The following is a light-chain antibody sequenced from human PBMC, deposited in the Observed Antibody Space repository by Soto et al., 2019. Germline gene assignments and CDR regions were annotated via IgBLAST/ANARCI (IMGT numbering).Light chain of an antibody. J-gene: IGKJ4*01. CDR2: AAS. CDR1: QSFSNN. V-gene: IGKV3-15*01. CDR3: QQYNHWPLT. Sequence: IVLTQSPGTLSLSPLEIATLSCRASQSFSNNYLAWYQQKPGQAPRLLIYAASTRATGVPGRFSGSGSGTEFTLTISSLQSEDFAVYYCQQYNHWPLTFGGGTKVDI.